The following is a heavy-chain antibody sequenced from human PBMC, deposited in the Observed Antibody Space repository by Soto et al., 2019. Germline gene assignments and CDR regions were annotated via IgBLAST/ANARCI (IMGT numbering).Heavy chain of an antibody. CDR2: ISSSSSYI. CDR3: ARDRRGPLYSGYDKDY. Sequence: EVQLVESGGGLVKPGGSLRLSCAASGFTFSSYSMNWVRQAPGKGLEWVSSISSSSSYIYYADSVKGRFTISRDNAKNSLYLQMNSRRAEDTAVYYCARDRRGPLYSGYDKDYWGQGTLVTVSS. V-gene: IGHV3-21*01. CDR1: GFTFSSYS. J-gene: IGHJ4*02. D-gene: IGHD5-12*01.